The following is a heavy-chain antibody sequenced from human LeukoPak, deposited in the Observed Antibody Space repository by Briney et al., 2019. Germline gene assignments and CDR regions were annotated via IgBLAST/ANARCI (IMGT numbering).Heavy chain of an antibody. Sequence: SETLSLTCTVSGGSISSYYWNWIRQPPGKGLEWIGYIYYSGSTNYNPSLKSRVTISLDTSKNQFSLKLSSVTAADTAVYYCARDIWFQQLVPYYFDYWGQGTLVTVSS. CDR2: IYYSGST. CDR3: ARDIWFQQLVPYYFDY. J-gene: IGHJ4*02. V-gene: IGHV4-59*01. CDR1: GGSISSYY. D-gene: IGHD6-13*01.